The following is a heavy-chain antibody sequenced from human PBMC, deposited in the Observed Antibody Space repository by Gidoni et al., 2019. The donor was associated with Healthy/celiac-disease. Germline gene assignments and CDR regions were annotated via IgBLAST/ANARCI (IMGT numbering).Heavy chain of an antibody. CDR1: GFILSGYG. Sequence: QVQLVESGGGVVQPGRSLRLSCAALGFILSGYGMHWVRQAPGKGLEWVAVIWYDGSNKYYADSVKGRFTISRDNSKNTLYLQMNSLRAEDTAVYYCGSLLGATGAETFDYWGQGTLVTVSS. CDR3: GSLLGATGAETFDY. J-gene: IGHJ4*02. V-gene: IGHV3-33*01. D-gene: IGHD1-26*01. CDR2: IWYDGSNK.